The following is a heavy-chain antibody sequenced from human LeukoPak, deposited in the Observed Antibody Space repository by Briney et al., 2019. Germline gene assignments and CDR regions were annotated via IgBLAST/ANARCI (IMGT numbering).Heavy chain of an antibody. CDR2: ISGSGERT. CDR1: GFTFSSYA. CDR3: AKPAKTDYVDY. J-gene: IGHJ4*02. D-gene: IGHD1-14*01. Sequence: PGGSLRLSCAASGFTFSSYAMNWVRQAPGKGLEWVSSISGSGERTYYADSVRGRFTISRDNSKNTLYLQMSSLRAEDTAVCYCAKPAKTDYVDYWGQGILVTVSS. V-gene: IGHV3-23*01.